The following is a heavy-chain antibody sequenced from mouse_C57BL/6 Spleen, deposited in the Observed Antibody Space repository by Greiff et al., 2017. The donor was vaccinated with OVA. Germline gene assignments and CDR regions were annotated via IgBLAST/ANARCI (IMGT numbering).Heavy chain of an antibody. V-gene: IGHV1-26*01. J-gene: IGHJ2*01. CDR2: INPNNGGT. CDR3: ASGGGYYFDY. Sequence: VQLQQSGPELVKPGASVKISCKASGYTFTDYYMNWVKQSHGKSLEWIGDINPNNGGTSYNQKFKGKATLTVDKSSSTAYMELRSLTSEDSAVYYCASGGGYYFDYWSQGTTLTVSS. CDR1: GYTFTDYY.